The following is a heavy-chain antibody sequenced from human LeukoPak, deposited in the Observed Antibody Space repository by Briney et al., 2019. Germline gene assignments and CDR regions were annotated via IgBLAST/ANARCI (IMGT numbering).Heavy chain of an antibody. V-gene: IGHV1-2*06. D-gene: IGHD1-1*01. CDR2: IKPNNGDT. J-gene: IGHJ4*02. CDR3: ARRVQSTGVFDY. Sequence: ASVKVSCXASGYTFTDYYMHWVRQAPGQGLGWMGRIKPNNGDTNYAQKFQGRVTMTRDTSINTAYMELSRLESDDTAVYYCARRVQSTGVFDYWGQGTLVTVSS. CDR1: GYTFTDYY.